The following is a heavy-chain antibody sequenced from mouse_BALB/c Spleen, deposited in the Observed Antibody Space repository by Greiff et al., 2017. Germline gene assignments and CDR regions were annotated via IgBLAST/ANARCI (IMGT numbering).Heavy chain of an antibody. CDR3: ARVPGWYFDV. CDR1: GFTFSDYY. J-gene: IGHJ1*01. Sequence: EVQLVESGGGLVKPGGSLKLSCAASGFTFSDYYMYWVRQTPEKRLEWVASISSGGSTYYPDSVKGRFTISRDNARNILYLQMSSLRSEDTAMYYCARVPGWYFDVWGAGTTVTFSS. V-gene: IGHV5-6-5*01. CDR2: ISSGGST.